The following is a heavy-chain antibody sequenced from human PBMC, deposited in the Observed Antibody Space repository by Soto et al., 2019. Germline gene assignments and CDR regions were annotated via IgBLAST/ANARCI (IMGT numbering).Heavy chain of an antibody. CDR2: VYLTGVT. V-gene: IGHV4-30-2*06. CDR1: GDSISSGGYA. Sequence: QLQLQESGSGLVNRSQTLSLTCAVSGDSISSGGYAWTWIRQSPGKGLEWIGYVYLTGVTYYNPSPXSXXTISVDKSKSQFSLMLSSVTAADTAVYYCARGHYGGHAMDVWGQGTTVIVSS. J-gene: IGHJ6*02. D-gene: IGHD4-17*01. CDR3: ARGHYGGHAMDV.